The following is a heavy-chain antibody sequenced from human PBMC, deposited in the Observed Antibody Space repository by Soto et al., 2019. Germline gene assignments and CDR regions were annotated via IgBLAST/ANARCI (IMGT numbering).Heavy chain of an antibody. V-gene: IGHV1-3*01. J-gene: IGHJ4*02. CDR2: INAGNGNT. CDR1: GYTFTSYA. Sequence: RASVKVSCKASGYTFTSYAMHWVRQAPGQRLEWMGWINAGNGNTKYSQKFQGRVTITRDTSASTAYMELSSLRSEDTAVYYCARGGKGEWLSPKPPHDYWGQGTLVTVSS. D-gene: IGHD3-3*01. CDR3: ARGGKGEWLSPKPPHDY.